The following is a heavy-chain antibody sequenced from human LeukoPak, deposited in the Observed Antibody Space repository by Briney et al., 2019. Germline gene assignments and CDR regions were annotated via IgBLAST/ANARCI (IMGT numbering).Heavy chain of an antibody. CDR2: IYYSGST. V-gene: IGHV4-59*01. CDR3: ARAGGYSCGYHSLLFDY. CDR1: GGSISSYY. J-gene: IGHJ4*02. Sequence: SETLSLTCTVSGGSISSYYWSWIRQPPGKGLEWIGYIYYSGSTNYNPSLKSRVTISVDTSKNQFSLKLSSVTAADTAVYYCARAGGYSCGYHSLLFDYWGQGTLVTVSS. D-gene: IGHD5-18*01.